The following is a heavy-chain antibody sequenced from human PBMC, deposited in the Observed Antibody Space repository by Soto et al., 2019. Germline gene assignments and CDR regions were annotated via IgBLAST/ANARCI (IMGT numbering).Heavy chain of an antibody. Sequence: QVQLVQSGAEVKKPGSSVKVSCKASGGTFSSYAISWVRQAPGQGLEWMGGIIPIFGTANYVQKFQGRVTITADESTSTAYMELRSLRSEDTAVYYCALARGWLQFGAFDIWGQGTMVTVSS. CDR2: IIPIFGTA. CDR1: GGTFSSYA. J-gene: IGHJ3*02. V-gene: IGHV1-69*01. D-gene: IGHD5-12*01. CDR3: ALARGWLQFGAFDI.